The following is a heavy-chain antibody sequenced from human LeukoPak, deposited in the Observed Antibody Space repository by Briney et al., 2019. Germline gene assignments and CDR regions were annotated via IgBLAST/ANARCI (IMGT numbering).Heavy chain of an antibody. CDR1: GFTFSSYG. V-gene: IGHV3-30*18. CDR2: ISYDGSNK. Sequence: PGGSLRLSCAASGFTFSSYGMHWVRQAPGKGLEWVAVISYDGSNKYYADSVKGRFTISRDNSKNTLYLQMNSLRAEDTAVYYCAKVLEWLTYYYYYGMDAWGQGTTVTVSS. CDR3: AKVLEWLTYYYYYGMDA. D-gene: IGHD5-12*01. J-gene: IGHJ6*02.